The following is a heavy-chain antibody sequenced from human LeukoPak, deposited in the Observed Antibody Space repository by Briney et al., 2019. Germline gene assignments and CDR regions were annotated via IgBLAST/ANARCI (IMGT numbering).Heavy chain of an antibody. D-gene: IGHD5-18*01. CDR2: IYYSGST. J-gene: IGHJ4*02. V-gene: IGHV4-59*08. CDR3: ARHTTLSEAMAFDY. Sequence: SETLSLTCTVSGGSISSYYWSWIRQPPGKGLEWIGYIYYSGSTNYNPSLKSRVTISVDTSKNQFSLKLSSVTAADTAVYYCARHTTLSEAMAFDYWGQGTLVTVSS. CDR1: GGSISSYY.